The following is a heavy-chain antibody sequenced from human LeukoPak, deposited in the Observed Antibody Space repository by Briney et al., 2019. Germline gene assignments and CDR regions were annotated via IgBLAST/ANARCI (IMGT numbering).Heavy chain of an antibody. J-gene: IGHJ4*02. CDR1: GFTFGSDR. D-gene: IGHD2-8*01. V-gene: IGHV3-74*03. Sequence: GGSLRLSCIASGFTFGSDRMHWVRQVPGQGLVWDSRIETDGTGAVYADAVEGRFTISRDNAKNTLYLQMNSLRAEDTALYYCVRGGFNGDWGQGTLVTVSS. CDR2: IETDGTGA. CDR3: VRGGFNGD.